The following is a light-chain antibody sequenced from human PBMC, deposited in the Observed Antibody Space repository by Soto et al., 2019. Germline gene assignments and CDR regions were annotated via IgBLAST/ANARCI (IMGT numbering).Light chain of an antibody. V-gene: IGLV1-51*01. CDR2: DDN. J-gene: IGLJ1*01. Sequence: QAVVTQPPSVSGAPGERVTISCSGSSSNIGGNSVSWYQQLPGTAPKLLIYDDNKRPPGIPDRFSGSKSGTSATLGITGFQTGDEADYYCGSWDSSLSAYVFGTGTKLTVL. CDR1: SSNIGGNS. CDR3: GSWDSSLSAYV.